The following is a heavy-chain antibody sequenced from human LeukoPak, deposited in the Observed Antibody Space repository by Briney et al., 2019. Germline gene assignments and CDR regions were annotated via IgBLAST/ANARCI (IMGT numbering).Heavy chain of an antibody. D-gene: IGHD3-22*01. CDR3: AREDYYDSSGYPLHFDY. J-gene: IGHJ4*02. Sequence: PGGSLRLSCAASGFTVSSNYMSWVRQAPGKGLEWVSVIYSGGSTYYADSVKGRFTISRDNSKNTLYLQMNSLRAEDTAVYYCAREDYYDSSGYPLHFDYWGQGTLVTVSS. V-gene: IGHV3-53*05. CDR1: GFTVSSNY. CDR2: IYSGGST.